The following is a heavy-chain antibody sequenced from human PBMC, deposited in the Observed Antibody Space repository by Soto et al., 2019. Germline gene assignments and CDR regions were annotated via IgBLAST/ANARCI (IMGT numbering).Heavy chain of an antibody. CDR3: ARFYGAGSWFFEY. V-gene: IGHV3-53*01. D-gene: IGHD3-10*01. J-gene: IGHJ4*02. CDR1: EFSVSSYY. CDR2: IYSDGTT. Sequence: EVLLVESGGGLIQPGGSLRLSCAVTEFSVSSYYMSWVRQAPGKGLEWVAVIYSDGTTYHADSVKGRFTISRDNFMNTLYLQMNSLRAADTAVYHGARFYGAGSWFFEYWGQGTLVTVSS.